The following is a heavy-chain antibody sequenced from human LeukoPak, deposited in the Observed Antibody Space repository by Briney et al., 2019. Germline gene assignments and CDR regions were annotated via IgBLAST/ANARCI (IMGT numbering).Heavy chain of an antibody. V-gene: IGHV1-2*02. Sequence: ASVKVSCKASGYTFTGYYMHWVRQAPGQGLEWMGWINPNSGGTNYAQEFQGRVTMTRDTSISTAYMELSRLRSDDTAVYYCARGEIYYTDYWGQGTLVTVSS. J-gene: IGHJ4*02. CDR1: GYTFTGYY. CDR3: ARGEIYYTDY. CDR2: INPNSGGT. D-gene: IGHD3-10*01.